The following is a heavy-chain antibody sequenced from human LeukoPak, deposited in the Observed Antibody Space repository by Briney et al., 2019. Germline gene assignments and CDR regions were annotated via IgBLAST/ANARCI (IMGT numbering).Heavy chain of an antibody. CDR2: ISGSGGST. D-gene: IGHD6-19*01. J-gene: IGHJ4*02. Sequence: PGGSLRLSCAASGSTLSSYAMSWVRQAPGKGLEWVSAISGSGGSTYYADSVKGRFTISRDNSKNTLYLQMNSLRAEDTAVYYCAKELGIAVVQTYFDYWGQGTLVTVSS. CDR3: AKELGIAVVQTYFDY. V-gene: IGHV3-23*01. CDR1: GSTLSSYA.